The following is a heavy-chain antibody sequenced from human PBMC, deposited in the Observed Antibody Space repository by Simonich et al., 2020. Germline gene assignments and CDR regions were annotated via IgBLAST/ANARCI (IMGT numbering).Heavy chain of an antibody. J-gene: IGHJ4*02. Sequence: EVQLVESGGGLVKPGGSLRLSCAASGFTFSSYSMNWVRQAPGKGMEWVSSISSSSIDIYYADSVKGRFTISRDNAKNSLYLQMNSLRAEDTAVYYCARDVDTAMVFDYWGQGTLVTVSS. CDR3: ARDVDTAMVFDY. CDR1: GFTFSSYS. D-gene: IGHD5-18*01. V-gene: IGHV3-21*01. CDR2: ISSSSIDI.